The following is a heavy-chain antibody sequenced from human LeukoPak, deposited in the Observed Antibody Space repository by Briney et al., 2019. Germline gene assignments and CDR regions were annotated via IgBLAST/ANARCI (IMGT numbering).Heavy chain of an antibody. CDR1: GGSFSGYY. CDR3: ARSSSTNEAGHYYGMDV. CDR2: INHSGGT. J-gene: IGHJ6*02. Sequence: SETLSLTCAVYGGSFSGYYWSWIRQPPGKGLEWIGEINHSGGTNYNPSLKSRVTISVDTSKNQFSLKLNSVSAADTAVYYCARSSSTNEAGHYYGMDVWGQGTTVTVSS. D-gene: IGHD6-13*01. V-gene: IGHV4-34*01.